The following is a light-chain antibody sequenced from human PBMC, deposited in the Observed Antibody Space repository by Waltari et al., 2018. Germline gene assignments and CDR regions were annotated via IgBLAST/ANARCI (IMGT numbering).Light chain of an antibody. V-gene: IGKV3-20*01. Sequence: EIVLTQSPGTLSLSPGERATLSCRASQSVGRTLACYQQKPGQAPRLLMYGASSRATGTPDRFSGRGSGTDFSLTSSRLEPEDFAVYYCQHYVRLPATFGQGTKVEIK. CDR2: GAS. CDR1: QSVGRT. CDR3: QHYVRLPAT. J-gene: IGKJ1*01.